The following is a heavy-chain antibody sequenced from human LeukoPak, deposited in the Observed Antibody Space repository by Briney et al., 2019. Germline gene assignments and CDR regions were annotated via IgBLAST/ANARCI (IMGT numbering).Heavy chain of an antibody. V-gene: IGHV4-34*01. J-gene: IGHJ4*02. CDR2: INHSGST. Sequence: GSLRLSCAASGFTFSSYSMNWVRQPPGKGLEWIGEINHSGSTNYNPSLKSRVTISVDTSKNQFSLKLSSVTAADTAVYYCARQSGLRYFDWLNGFDYWGQGTLVTVSS. D-gene: IGHD3-9*01. CDR1: GFTFSSYS. CDR3: ARQSGLRYFDWLNGFDY.